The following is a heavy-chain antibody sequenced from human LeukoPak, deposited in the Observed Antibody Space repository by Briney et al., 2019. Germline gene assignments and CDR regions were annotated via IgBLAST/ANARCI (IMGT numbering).Heavy chain of an antibody. J-gene: IGHJ3*02. CDR2: INHSGST. CDR1: VGPSVVTT. V-gene: IGHV4-34*01. D-gene: IGHD1-14*01. Sequence: PSETLSSPALSMVGPSVVTTGAGSASPPGKGLEWIGEINHSGSTNYNPSLKSRVTISVDTSKNQFSLKLSSVTAADTAVYYCARHVPHRTWGAFDIWGQGTMVTVSS. CDR3: ARHVPHRTWGAFDI.